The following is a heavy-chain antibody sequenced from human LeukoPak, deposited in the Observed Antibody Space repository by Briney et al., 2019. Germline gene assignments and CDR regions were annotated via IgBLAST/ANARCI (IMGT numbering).Heavy chain of an antibody. CDR2: TNTDGSTT. CDR1: GFTFSSYW. CDR3: ATWNDKGY. D-gene: IGHD1-1*01. Sequence: GGSLRLSCAVSGFTFSSYWMHWVRQAPGKGLVWVSRTNTDGSTTNYADSVKGRFTISRDNAKNTLYMQMNSLRAEDTAMYYCATWNDKGYWGQGTLVTVSS. J-gene: IGHJ4*02. V-gene: IGHV3-74*01.